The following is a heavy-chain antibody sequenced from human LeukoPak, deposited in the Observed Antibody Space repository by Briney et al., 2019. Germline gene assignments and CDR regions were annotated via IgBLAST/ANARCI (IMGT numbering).Heavy chain of an antibody. CDR1: GYTFTGYY. CDR2: INPNSGGT. D-gene: IGHD2-2*03. V-gene: IGHV1-2*02. CDR3: ARSRGYCSSTSCSYYYYMDV. J-gene: IGHJ6*03. Sequence: ASVKVSCKASGYTFTGYYMHWVRQAPGQGLEWMGWINPNSGGTNYAQKFQGGVTMTRDTPISTAYMELSRLRSDDTAVYYCARSRGYCSSTSCSYYYYMDVWGKGTTVTVSS.